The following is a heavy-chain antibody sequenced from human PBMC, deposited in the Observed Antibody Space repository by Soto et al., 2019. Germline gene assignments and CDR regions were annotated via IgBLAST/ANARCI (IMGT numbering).Heavy chain of an antibody. CDR3: AHGEGIVKSIVYFDY. V-gene: IGHV1-24*01. Sequence: XSVKVSCKVSGYFLTSLSIHWVRQAPGKGLEWMGGFDREDGETIYAQKFQGRVTMTEDTSTDSAYMELSSLTSEDTAIYYCAHGEGIVKSIVYFDYWGQGPLVTVSS. CDR1: GYFLTSLS. CDR2: FDREDGET. D-gene: IGHD1-26*01. J-gene: IGHJ4*02.